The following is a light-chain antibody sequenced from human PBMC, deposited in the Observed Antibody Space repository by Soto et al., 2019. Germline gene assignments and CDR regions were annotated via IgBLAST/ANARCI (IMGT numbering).Light chain of an antibody. CDR1: QSVSSVSGSY. Sequence: EIVLTQSPGTLSLSPGERATLSCRPSQSVSSVSGSYLAWYQHKPGQAPRLLIYGASSRATGIPDRFSGSGSGTDFTLTISRLEPEDSAVYYCQQYGSSPTFGQGTRWIS. J-gene: IGKJ1*01. V-gene: IGKV3-20*01. CDR2: GAS. CDR3: QQYGSSPT.